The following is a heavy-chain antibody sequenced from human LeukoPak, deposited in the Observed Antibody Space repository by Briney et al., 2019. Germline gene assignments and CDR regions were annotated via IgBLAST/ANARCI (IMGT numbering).Heavy chain of an antibody. V-gene: IGHV3-7*01. CDR2: IKQDGSEK. Sequence: GGSLRLSCAASGFTFSSFWMSWVRRAPGKGLEWEANIKQDGSEKNYVDSVKGRFTISRDNAKNSLYLQMNSLRAEDTAVYYCAGGSGWIFDSWGQGTLVTVSS. CDR3: AGGSGWIFDS. J-gene: IGHJ4*02. CDR1: GFTFSSFW. D-gene: IGHD6-19*01.